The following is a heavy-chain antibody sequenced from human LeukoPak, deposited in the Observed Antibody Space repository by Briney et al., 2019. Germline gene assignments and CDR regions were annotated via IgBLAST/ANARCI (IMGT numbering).Heavy chain of an antibody. CDR3: ARRRGSSCFDY. V-gene: IGHV4-34*01. CDR1: GGSFSGYY. Sequence: PSETLSLTCAVYGGSFSGYYWSWIRQPPGKGLERIGEINHSGSTYYNPSLKSRVTISVDTSKNQFSLKLSSVTAADTAVYYCARRRGSSCFDYWGQGTLDTVSS. CDR2: INHSGST. D-gene: IGHD6-13*01. J-gene: IGHJ4*02.